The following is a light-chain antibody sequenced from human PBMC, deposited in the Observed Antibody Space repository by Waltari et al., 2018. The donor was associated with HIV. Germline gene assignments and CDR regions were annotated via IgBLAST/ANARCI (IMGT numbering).Light chain of an antibody. CDR1: SSDVGSYNL. Sequence: QSALTQPASVSGSPGQSITISCTGTSSDVGSYNLVSWYQQHPGKAPKLMIYEGSKRPSGVSNRFSGSKSGNTASLTISGLHAEDEADYYCCSYAGSSTLVFGGGTKLTVL. CDR2: EGS. V-gene: IGLV2-23*01. J-gene: IGLJ3*02. CDR3: CSYAGSSTLV.